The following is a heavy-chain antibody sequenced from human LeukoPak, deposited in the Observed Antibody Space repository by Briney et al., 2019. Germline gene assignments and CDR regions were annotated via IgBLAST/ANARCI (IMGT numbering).Heavy chain of an antibody. V-gene: IGHV3-21*01. CDR3: ARDVGASAPDAFDI. CDR1: GFTFSTYN. D-gene: IGHD1-26*01. J-gene: IGHJ3*02. CDR2: ISSSSNYI. Sequence: KPGGSLRLSCAASGFTFSTYNMNWVRQAPGKGLEWVSSISSSSNYIYYADSVKGRFTISRDNAKNPLYLQMNSLRAEDTDVYYCARDVGASAPDAFDIWGQGTMVTVSS.